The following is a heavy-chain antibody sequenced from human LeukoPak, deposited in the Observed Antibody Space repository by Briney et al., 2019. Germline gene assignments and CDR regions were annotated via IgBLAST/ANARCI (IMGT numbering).Heavy chain of an antibody. CDR3: ARHTGGGDPAFSPFDY. Sequence: PGESLKISCKGSGYSFSSNWIGWVRQMPGKGLEWMGIIYPGDSDLRYSPSFQGQVTISADKSISTAYLQWSSLKASDTAMYYCARHTGGGDPAFSPFDYWGQGTLVTVSS. J-gene: IGHJ4*02. V-gene: IGHV5-51*01. CDR2: IYPGDSDL. CDR1: GYSFSSNW. D-gene: IGHD2-21*02.